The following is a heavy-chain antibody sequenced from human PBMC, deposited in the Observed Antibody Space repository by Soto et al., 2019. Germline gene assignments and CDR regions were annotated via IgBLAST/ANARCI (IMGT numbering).Heavy chain of an antibody. Sequence: ESLKISCKGSGYSFTSYWIGWVRQMPGKGLEWMGIIYPGDSDTRYSPSFQGQVTISADKSISTAYLQWSSLKASDTATYYCARLLGYCSSTSCYPNWFDPWGQGTLVTVSS. CDR3: ARLLGYCSSTSCYPNWFDP. J-gene: IGHJ5*02. D-gene: IGHD2-2*01. CDR1: GYSFTSYW. CDR2: IYPGDSDT. V-gene: IGHV5-51*01.